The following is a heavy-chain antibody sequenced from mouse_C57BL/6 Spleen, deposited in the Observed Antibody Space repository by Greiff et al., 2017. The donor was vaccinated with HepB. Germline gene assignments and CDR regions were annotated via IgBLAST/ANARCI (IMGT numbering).Heavy chain of an antibody. CDR2: IDPNSGGT. D-gene: IGHD1-1*01. CDR3: AREGFLITTVVANFDY. J-gene: IGHJ2*01. V-gene: IGHV1-72*01. Sequence: QVQLQQPGAELVKPGASVKLSCKASGYTFTSYWMHWVKQRPGRGLEWIGRIDPNSGGTKYNEKFKSKATLTVDKPSSTAYMQLSSLTSEDSAVYYCAREGFLITTVVANFDYWGQGTTLTVSS. CDR1: GYTFTSYW.